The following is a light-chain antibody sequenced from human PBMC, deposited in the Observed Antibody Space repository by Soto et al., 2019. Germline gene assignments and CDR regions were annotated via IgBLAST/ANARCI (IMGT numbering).Light chain of an antibody. V-gene: IGKV3-15*01. CDR1: QGVSSN. Sequence: EIVMTQSPATLSVSPWERATLSCRASQGVSSNLPCYQHKPGQAPRLLIHGASTRATGIPARFSGSGSGTEFTLTISSLQSEDFAVYYCQQYHNWPITFGQGTRLE. J-gene: IGKJ5*01. CDR2: GAS. CDR3: QQYHNWPIT.